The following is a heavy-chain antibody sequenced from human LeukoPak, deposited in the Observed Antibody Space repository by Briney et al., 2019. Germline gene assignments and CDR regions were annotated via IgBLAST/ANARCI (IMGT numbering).Heavy chain of an antibody. CDR3: ARHYYDSSRYYYY. Sequence: GESLKISCKASGYSFTTYWIGWARQMPGKGLEWMGSIYPDDSDTRYSPPFQGQVTMSADKSISTAYLQWSSLKASDTAIYYCARHYYDSSRYYYYWGQGTLVTVSS. D-gene: IGHD3-22*01. V-gene: IGHV5-51*01. CDR1: GYSFTTYW. J-gene: IGHJ4*02. CDR2: IYPDDSDT.